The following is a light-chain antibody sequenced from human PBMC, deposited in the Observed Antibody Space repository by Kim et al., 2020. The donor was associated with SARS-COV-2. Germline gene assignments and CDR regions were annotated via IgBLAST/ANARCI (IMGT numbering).Light chain of an antibody. CDR3: CSYTGYYNYV. V-gene: IGLV2-11*01. Sequence: STVTSVVVGCYEFGSWYQNDQAKAPKLRIYEGTERPSGVPDRFSGSKSGDTASLVISGLQAEDAADYYCCSYTGYYNYVFGRGTKVTVL. J-gene: IGLJ1*01. CDR2: EGT. CDR1: SVVVGCYEF.